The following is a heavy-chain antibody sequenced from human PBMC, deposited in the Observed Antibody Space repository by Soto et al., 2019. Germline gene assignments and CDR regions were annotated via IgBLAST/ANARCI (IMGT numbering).Heavy chain of an antibody. Sequence: QVQLEQSGAEVKKSGASVTVSCKASGYIFSTHGINWVRQAPGQGLEWMGWINPYNGKTNYAQTFQGRVTMTTETSMKTAYMELRSLRSDDTAVYYCARVQIVVVVGGTPADYWGQGTLVTVSS. V-gene: IGHV1-18*01. D-gene: IGHD2-15*01. CDR2: INPYNGKT. CDR3: ARVQIVVVVGGTPADY. J-gene: IGHJ4*02. CDR1: GYIFSTHG.